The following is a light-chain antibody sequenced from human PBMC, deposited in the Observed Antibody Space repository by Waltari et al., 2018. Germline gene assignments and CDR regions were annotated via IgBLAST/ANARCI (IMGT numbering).Light chain of an antibody. CDR2: KAS. CDR3: QQYNSYSLLT. J-gene: IGKJ4*01. CDR1: QNINKW. V-gene: IGKV1-5*03. Sequence: DIQMTQSPSTLSASVGDRLTITCRASQNINKWLAWYQQKPGKAPKLLIYKASTLESGVPSRFSGSGSGTEFTLTISSLQPDDFATYYCQQYNSYSLLTFGGGTKVEIK.